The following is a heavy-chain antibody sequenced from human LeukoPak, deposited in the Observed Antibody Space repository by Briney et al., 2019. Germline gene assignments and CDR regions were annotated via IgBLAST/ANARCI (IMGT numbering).Heavy chain of an antibody. CDR3: ARGLRYGDKYDY. CDR1: GGSFSGYY. CDR2: INHSGST. Sequence: PSETLSLTCAVYGGSFSGYYWSWILQPPGKGLEWIGEINHSGSTNYNPSLKSRVTISVDTSKNQFSLKLSSVTAADTAVYYCARGLRYGDKYDYWGQGTLVTVSS. D-gene: IGHD4-23*01. V-gene: IGHV4-34*01. J-gene: IGHJ4*02.